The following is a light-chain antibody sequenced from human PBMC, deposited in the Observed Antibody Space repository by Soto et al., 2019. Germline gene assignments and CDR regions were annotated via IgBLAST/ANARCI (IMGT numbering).Light chain of an antibody. J-gene: IGLJ3*02. V-gene: IGLV2-14*02. Sequence: QSVLTQPASVSGSPGQSITISCTGGSTDVGSYNRVSWYRQLPGKAPQLMIYEVSNRPSGVSNRFSGSKSGNTASLTISGLQAEEEADYFCSSLTTSDTWVIGGGTKLTVL. CDR3: SSLTTSDTWV. CDR2: EVS. CDR1: STDVGSYNR.